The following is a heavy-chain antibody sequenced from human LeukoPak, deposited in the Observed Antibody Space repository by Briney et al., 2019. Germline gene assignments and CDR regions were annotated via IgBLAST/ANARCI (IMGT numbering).Heavy chain of an antibody. CDR3: ARWLTVTPFDY. CDR1: GFTFSSYW. CDR2: ISTDGSST. Sequence: PGGSLRLSCAGSGFTFSSYWIHWVRHAPGKRLVWVSRISTDGSSTSYADSVRGRFTMSRDNAKNTLYLQMNSLRAEDTAVYYCARWLTVTPFDYWGQGTLVTVSS. V-gene: IGHV3-74*01. J-gene: IGHJ4*02. D-gene: IGHD4-17*01.